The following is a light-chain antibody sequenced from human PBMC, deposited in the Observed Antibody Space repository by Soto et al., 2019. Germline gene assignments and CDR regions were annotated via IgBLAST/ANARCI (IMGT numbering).Light chain of an antibody. CDR3: QQAHSLPYT. J-gene: IGKJ2*01. V-gene: IGKV1-12*01. CDR1: QSLNNW. Sequence: DIQMSQSPSSLSASIGDRVSITCRASQSLNNWLAWYQQKPGTAPKLLIYAASSLQSGVPSRFSGSGSVTDYTLTINSLQPEDSATYYCQQAHSLPYTFXQGTKLDIK. CDR2: AAS.